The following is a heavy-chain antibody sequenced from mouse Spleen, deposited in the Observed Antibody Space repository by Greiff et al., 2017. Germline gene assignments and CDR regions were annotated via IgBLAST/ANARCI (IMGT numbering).Heavy chain of an antibody. CDR3: ARAGTTAPFDY. J-gene: IGHJ2*01. V-gene: IGHV3-1*01. CDR2: ISYSGST. Sequence: EVKVEESGPGMVKPSQSLSLTCTVTGYSITSGYDWHWIRHFPGNKLEWMGYISYSGSTNYNPSLKSRISITHDTSKNHFFLKLNSVTTEDTATYYCARAGTTAPFDYWGQGTTLTVSS. CDR1: GYSITSGYD. D-gene: IGHD1-2*01.